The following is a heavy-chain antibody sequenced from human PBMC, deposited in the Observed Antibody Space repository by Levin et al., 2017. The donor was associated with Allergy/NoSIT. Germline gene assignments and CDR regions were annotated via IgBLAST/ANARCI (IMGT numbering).Heavy chain of an antibody. CDR2: ISGSGGST. CDR1: GFTFSSYA. D-gene: IGHD3-3*01. V-gene: IGHV3-23*01. J-gene: IGHJ4*02. CDR3: AKASSPYDFWSGYSDY. Sequence: PGGSLRLSCAASGFTFSSYAMSWVRQAPGKGLEWVSAISGSGGSTYYADSVKGRFTISRDNSKNTLYLQMNSLRAEDTAVYYCAKASSPYDFWSGYSDYWGQGTLVTVSS.